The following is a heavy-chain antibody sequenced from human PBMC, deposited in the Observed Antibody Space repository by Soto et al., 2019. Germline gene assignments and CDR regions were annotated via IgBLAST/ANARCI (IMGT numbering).Heavy chain of an antibody. J-gene: IGHJ6*02. Sequence: SETLSLTCTVSAGSISSGDYYWSWIRQPPGKGLEWTGYIYYSGSTYYNPSLKSRVTITLDTSKNQFSLKLSSVTAADTAVYYCARENCGGDCYLILDYYYYGLDVWGQGTTVTVSS. V-gene: IGHV4-30-4*01. CDR1: AGSISSGDYY. CDR2: IYYSGST. D-gene: IGHD2-21*02. CDR3: ARENCGGDCYLILDYYYYGLDV.